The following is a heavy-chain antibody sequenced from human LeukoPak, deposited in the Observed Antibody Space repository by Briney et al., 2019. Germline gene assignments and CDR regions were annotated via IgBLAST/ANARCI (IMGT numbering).Heavy chain of an antibody. CDR3: AKGTSPYYYGMDV. Sequence: GGSLRLSCATSGFTFSSYAMSWVRQAPGKGLEWVSAIRGSGGSTYYADSVKGRFTISRDNSKNTLYLQMNSPRAEDTAVYYCAKGTSPYYYGMDVWGQGTTVTVSS. CDR1: GFTFSSYA. J-gene: IGHJ6*02. CDR2: IRGSGGST. D-gene: IGHD1-7*01. V-gene: IGHV3-23*01.